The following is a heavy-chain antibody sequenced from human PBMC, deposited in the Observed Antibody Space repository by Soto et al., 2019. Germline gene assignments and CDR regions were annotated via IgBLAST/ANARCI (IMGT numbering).Heavy chain of an antibody. D-gene: IGHD3-22*01. CDR3: AKEQSLYSSGYYLFDY. V-gene: IGHV3-30*18. J-gene: IGHJ4*02. CDR1: GLHFIGYC. Sequence: PVGSLILSSSASGLHFIGYCMHWVRSAPGKGLEWVAVISYDGSNKYYADSVKGRFTISRDNSKNTLYLQMNSLRAEDTAVYYCAKEQSLYSSGYYLFDYWGQGTLVNVSS. CDR2: ISYDGSNK.